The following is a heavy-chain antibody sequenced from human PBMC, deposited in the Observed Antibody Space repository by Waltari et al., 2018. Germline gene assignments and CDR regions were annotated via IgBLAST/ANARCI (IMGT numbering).Heavy chain of an antibody. V-gene: IGHV3-33*01. CDR3: ARDRDRLTNLIDD. Sequence: QVQLVESGGGVVQPGRSLRRSCAAFGFSFSSHGMHWVRQAPGKGLEGLVVIRSDGSDAYYTHSVRGRFIISRDNSKNILHLQMNSLRVEDTAVYYCARDRDRLTNLIDDWGQGTLVTVSS. CDR2: IRSDGSDA. CDR1: GFSFSSHG. J-gene: IGHJ4*02. D-gene: IGHD2-21*02.